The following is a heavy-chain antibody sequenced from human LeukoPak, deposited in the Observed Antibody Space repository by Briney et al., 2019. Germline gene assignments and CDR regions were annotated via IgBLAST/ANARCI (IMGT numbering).Heavy chain of an antibody. CDR3: TTGIRGD. CDR2: IASKTDGGTT. Sequence: GGSLRLSCAVFGPGFPFSNAWMSWVRQAPGKGLEWVGRIASKTDGGTTDYAAPVKGRFTISRDDSKNTLFLQMNGLKTEDTAVYYCTTGIRGDCGQGTLVTVSS. V-gene: IGHV3-15*04. J-gene: IGHJ4*02. CDR1: GFPFSNAW.